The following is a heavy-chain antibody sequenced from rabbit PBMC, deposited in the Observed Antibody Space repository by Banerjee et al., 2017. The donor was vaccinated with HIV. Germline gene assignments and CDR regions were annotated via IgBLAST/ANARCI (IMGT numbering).Heavy chain of an antibody. CDR3: TRDFTGVIGWNFNL. CDR2: INTISGDT. D-gene: IGHD7-1*01. J-gene: IGHJ4*01. V-gene: IGHV1S45*01. Sequence: QEQLEESGGDLVKPEGSLTLTCTASGFSFNNRYVMCWVRQAPGKGLEWIACINTISGDTVYATWAKGRFTISKASWTTVTLQMTSLTAADTASYFCTRDFTGVIGWNFNLWGPGTLVTVS. CDR1: GFSFNNRYV.